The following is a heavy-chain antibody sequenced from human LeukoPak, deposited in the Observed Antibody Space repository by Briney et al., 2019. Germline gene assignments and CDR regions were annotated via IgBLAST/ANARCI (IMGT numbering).Heavy chain of an antibody. CDR3: AKIPLWFGELLIDY. CDR2: IRYDGSNK. V-gene: IGHV3-30*02. CDR1: GFTFSSYG. J-gene: IGHJ4*02. Sequence: GGSLRLSCAASGFTFSSYGMHWVRQAPGKGLEWVAFIRYDGSNKYYADSVKGRFTISRDNSKNTLYLQMNSLRAEDTAVYYCAKIPLWFGELLIDYWGQGTLVTVSS. D-gene: IGHD3-10*01.